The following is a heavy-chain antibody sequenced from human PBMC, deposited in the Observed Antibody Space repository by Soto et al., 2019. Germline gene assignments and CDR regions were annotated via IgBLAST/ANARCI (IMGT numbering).Heavy chain of an antibody. V-gene: IGHV3-23*01. D-gene: IGHD3-10*02. Sequence: EVQLLESGGGLVQPGGSLRLSCAASGFTFSSYAMSWVRQAPGKGLEWVSAISGSGGSTYYADSVKGRFTISRDNSKNTLYLQMNSLRAEDTAVYYCAKAMCFLYYYYYYMDVWGKGTTVTVSS. CDR1: GFTFSSYA. J-gene: IGHJ6*03. CDR2: ISGSGGST. CDR3: AKAMCFLYYYYYYMDV.